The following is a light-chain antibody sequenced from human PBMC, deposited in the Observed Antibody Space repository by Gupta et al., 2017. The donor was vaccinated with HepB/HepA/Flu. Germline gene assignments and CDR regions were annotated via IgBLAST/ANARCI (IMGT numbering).Light chain of an antibody. J-gene: IGKJ5*01. Sequence: EIVLTQSPATLSLSPGERATLSCRASQTMSDYLVWYQQKPGQAPRLIMYDVSKRATGIPARLSGGGSGADFTLTISSLEPEDFGLYFCQQRSNWFITFGQETRLEI. CDR2: DVS. CDR3: QQRSNWFIT. V-gene: IGKV3-11*01. CDR1: QTMSDY.